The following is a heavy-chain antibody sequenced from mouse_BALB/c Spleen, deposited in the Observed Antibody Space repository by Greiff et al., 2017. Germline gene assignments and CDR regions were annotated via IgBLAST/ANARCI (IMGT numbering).Heavy chain of an antibody. J-gene: IGHJ2*01. CDR3: ARRGGIYYYGSSY. V-gene: IGHV1-63*02. D-gene: IGHD1-1*01. CDR2: IYPGGGYT. CDR1: GYTFTNYW. Sequence: QVQLQQSGAELVRPGTSVKISCKASGYTFTNYWLGWVKQRPGHGLEWIGDIYPGGGYTNYNEKFKGKATLTADTSSSTAYMQLSSLTSEDSAVYFCARRGGIYYYGSSYWGQGTTLTVSS.